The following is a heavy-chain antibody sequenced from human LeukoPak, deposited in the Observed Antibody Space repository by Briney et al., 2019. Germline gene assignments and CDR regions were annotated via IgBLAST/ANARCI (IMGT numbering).Heavy chain of an antibody. V-gene: IGHV3-33*01. CDR3: ARATVTRWFDP. CDR1: GFAFSSFG. J-gene: IGHJ5*02. Sequence: GRSLRLSCAASGFAFSSFGMHWVRQAPGKGLEWVAVIWYDRTNKYYADSVKGRFTISRDNSKNTLYLQMNSLRAEDTAVYYCARATVTRWFDPWGQGTLVTVSS. D-gene: IGHD4-17*01. CDR2: IWYDRTNK.